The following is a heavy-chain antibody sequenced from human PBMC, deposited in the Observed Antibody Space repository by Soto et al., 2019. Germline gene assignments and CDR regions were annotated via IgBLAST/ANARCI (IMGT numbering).Heavy chain of an antibody. J-gene: IGHJ4*02. CDR2: ITGYDGNA. V-gene: IGHV1-18*01. CDR3: ARTTHEEPIFDY. Sequence: QVQLVQSGAEVKKPGASVKVSCKASGYTFSSYGISWVRQAPGQGLEWMGWITGYDGNANYAQKFQGRVTMTRDTSTNTAYMELRRLSSDDTAVFYCARTTHEEPIFDYWGQGTLVTVSS. D-gene: IGHD1-26*01. CDR1: GYTFSSYG.